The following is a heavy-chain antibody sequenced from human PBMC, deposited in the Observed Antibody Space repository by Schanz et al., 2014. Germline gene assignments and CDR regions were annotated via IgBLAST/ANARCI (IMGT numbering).Heavy chain of an antibody. D-gene: IGHD2-15*01. CDR2: INTADTT. Sequence: DVQLAESGGGLVQPGGSLRLSCAASGFTLSSYALSWVRQSPGKGLEWVSAINTADTTYYADSVKGRFTVSRDNSKNTVYLHMNSLRDEDTAVYYCARVELSVYYYAMDVWGQGTTVTVSS. CDR3: ARVELSVYYYAMDV. CDR1: GFTLSSYA. V-gene: IGHV3-23*04. J-gene: IGHJ6*02.